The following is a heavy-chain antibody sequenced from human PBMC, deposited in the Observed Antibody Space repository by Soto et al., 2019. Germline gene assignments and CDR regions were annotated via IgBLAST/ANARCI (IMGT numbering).Heavy chain of an antibody. Sequence: EVLLVESGGGLVQPGGSMRLACAASGLTLSHYWMHWVRQVPGKGLVWVAEISNDERNIRTSYADSVKGRFTVSRDDAKNTLYLQMNSLRGDDTAVYYCASLSAPEDFWGQGAQVTVSS. V-gene: IGHV3-74*01. CDR3: ASLSAPEDF. CDR2: ISNDERNI. J-gene: IGHJ4*02. D-gene: IGHD6-25*01. CDR1: GLTLSHYW.